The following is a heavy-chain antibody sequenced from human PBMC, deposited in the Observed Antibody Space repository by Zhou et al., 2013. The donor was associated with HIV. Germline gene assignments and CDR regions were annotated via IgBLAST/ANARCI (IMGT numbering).Heavy chain of an antibody. CDR3: ARDDPYCSGGICYPIYYHGMDV. CDR1: GYTFTSYG. V-gene: IGHV1-18*01. CDR2: ISAYDGNT. J-gene: IGHJ6*02. Sequence: QVQLVQSGAELKKPGASVKVSCKASGYTFTSYGISWVRQAPGQGLEWLGWISAYDGNTNYAQKLQGRVTMTTDTSTTTAYMELRSLRSDDTAVYYCARDDPYCSGGICYPIYYHGMDVWGQGTTVIVSS. D-gene: IGHD2-15*01.